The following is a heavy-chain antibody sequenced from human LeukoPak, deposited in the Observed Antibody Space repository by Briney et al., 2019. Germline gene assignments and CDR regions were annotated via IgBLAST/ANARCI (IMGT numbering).Heavy chain of an antibody. CDR2: ISSSSSYI. Sequence: GGSLRLSCAASGFTFSSYSMNWVRQALGKGLEWVSSISSSSSYIYYADSVKGRFTISRDNAKNSLYLQMNSLRAEDTAVYYCARAPPGGSWSYYFDYWGLGTLVTVSS. CDR1: GFTFSSYS. CDR3: ARAPPGGSWSYYFDY. D-gene: IGHD6-13*01. J-gene: IGHJ4*02. V-gene: IGHV3-21*01.